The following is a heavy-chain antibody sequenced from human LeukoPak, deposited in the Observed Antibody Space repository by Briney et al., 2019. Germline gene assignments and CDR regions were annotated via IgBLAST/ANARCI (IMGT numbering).Heavy chain of an antibody. CDR1: GFTFSSYG. CDR3: ARDLRPSNYYYYMDV. Sequence: GGTLRLSCAASGFTFSSYGMSWVRQAPGKGMEWVSGINWNGGSTGYADSVKGRFTISRDNAKNSLYLQMNSLRAEDTALYYCARDLRPSNYYYYMDVWGKGTTVTISS. D-gene: IGHD5/OR15-5a*01. J-gene: IGHJ6*03. V-gene: IGHV3-20*04. CDR2: INWNGGST.